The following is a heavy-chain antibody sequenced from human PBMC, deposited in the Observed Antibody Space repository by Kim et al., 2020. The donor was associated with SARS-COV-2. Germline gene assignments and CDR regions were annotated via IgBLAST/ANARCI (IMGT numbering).Heavy chain of an antibody. J-gene: IGHJ6*02. V-gene: IGHV3-7*03. CDR2: IKQDGSEK. D-gene: IGHD3-10*01. CDR1: GFTFSSYW. CDR3: ARFSGSYYTGEGYYGMDV. Sequence: GGSLRLSCAASGFTFSSYWMSWVRQAPGKGLEWVANIKQDGSEKYYVDSVKGRFTISRDNAKNSLYLQMNSLRAEDTAVYYCARFSGSYYTGEGYYGMDVWGQGTTVTVSS.